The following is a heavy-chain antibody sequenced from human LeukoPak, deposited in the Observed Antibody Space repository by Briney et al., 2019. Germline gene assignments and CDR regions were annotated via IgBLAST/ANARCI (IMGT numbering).Heavy chain of an antibody. J-gene: IGHJ4*02. CDR1: GFSFSSYG. V-gene: IGHV3-48*04. CDR2: VSSTGGTT. D-gene: IGHD4-17*01. Sequence: GGSLRLSCAASGFSFSSYGMSWVRQAPGKGLEWVSAVSSTGGTTHYADSVKGRFTISRDNAKNSLYLQMNSLRAEDTAVYYCARDFTVMTAYWGQGTLVTVSS. CDR3: ARDFTVMTAY.